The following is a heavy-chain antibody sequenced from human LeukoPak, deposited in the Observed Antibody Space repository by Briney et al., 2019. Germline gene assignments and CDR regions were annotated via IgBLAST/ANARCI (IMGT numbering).Heavy chain of an antibody. Sequence: GGSLRLSCAASGFTFNSYWMSWVRQAPGKGLEWVANIKQDGSEKYYVDSVKGRFTISRDNAKNSLYLQMNSLRAEDTAVYCCARVRGWYNYYFDYWGQGTLVTVSS. CDR2: IKQDGSEK. CDR3: ARVRGWYNYYFDY. J-gene: IGHJ4*02. CDR1: GFTFNSYW. D-gene: IGHD6-19*01. V-gene: IGHV3-7*01.